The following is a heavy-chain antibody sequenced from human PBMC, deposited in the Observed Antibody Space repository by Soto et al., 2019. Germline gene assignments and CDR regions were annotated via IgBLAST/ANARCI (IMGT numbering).Heavy chain of an antibody. CDR1: GYRFTKYY. V-gene: IGHV1-46*03. CDR2: IDPSGGST. CDR3: ASPCSFSCSDWNDP. Sequence: GASVKVSCKASGYRFTKYYIHWVRQAPGQGLEWVGVIDPSGGSTTYAQNFQGRVTMTRDTSTSTVYMELSSLRSEDTAVYYCASPCSFSCSDWNDPWGQGTRVTVSS. J-gene: IGHJ5*02. D-gene: IGHD2-15*01.